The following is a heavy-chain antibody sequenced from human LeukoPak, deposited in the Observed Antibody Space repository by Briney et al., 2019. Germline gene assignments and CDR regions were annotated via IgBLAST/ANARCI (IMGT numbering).Heavy chain of an antibody. V-gene: IGHV3-11*04. CDR3: ARDLITIFGVAPHSTSQYYFDY. Sequence: GGSLRLSCAASGFTFSDYYMSWIRQAPGKGLEWVSYISSNGSTIYYADSVKGRFTISRDNAKNSLYLQMNSLRAEDTAVYYCARDLITIFGVAPHSTSQYYFDYWGQGTLVTVSS. J-gene: IGHJ4*02. CDR1: GFTFSDYY. D-gene: IGHD3-3*01. CDR2: ISSNGSTI.